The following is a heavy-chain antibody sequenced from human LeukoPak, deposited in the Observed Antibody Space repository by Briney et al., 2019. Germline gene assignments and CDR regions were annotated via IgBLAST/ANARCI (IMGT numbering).Heavy chain of an antibody. D-gene: IGHD2-15*01. J-gene: IGHJ6*02. Sequence: PSETLSLTCSVSGVSVSSIDYYWTWIRQPPGKRLEWIGYMYHTGSSNYNLSLKSRVTISVDTSKNQFSLKLSSVTAADTAVYYCARDGTRRGSGGSWIRNYYYYYGMDVWGQGTTVTVSS. V-gene: IGHV4-61*08. CDR1: GVSVSSIDYY. CDR3: ARDGTRRGSGGSWIRNYYYYYGMDV. CDR2: MYHTGSS.